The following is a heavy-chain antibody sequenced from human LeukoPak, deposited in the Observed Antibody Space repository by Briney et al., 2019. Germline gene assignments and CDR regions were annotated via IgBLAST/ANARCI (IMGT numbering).Heavy chain of an antibody. Sequence: SETLSLTCTVSGGSISSSTYYWGWIRQPPGKGLEWIGTIYYSGSTFYNPSLKSRVTISVDTSKNQFSLKLSSVTAADTAVYYCARRRGVATNYFDYWGQGTQVSVSS. CDR1: GGSISSSTYY. J-gene: IGHJ4*02. CDR2: IYYSGST. D-gene: IGHD5-12*01. V-gene: IGHV4-39*01. CDR3: ARRRGVATNYFDY.